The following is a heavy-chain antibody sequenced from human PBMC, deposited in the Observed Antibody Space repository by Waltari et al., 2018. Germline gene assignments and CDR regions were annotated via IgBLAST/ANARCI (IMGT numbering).Heavy chain of an antibody. D-gene: IGHD2-21*01. Sequence: QVQLVQSGAEVKKPGASVNISCKPSEYTFTSSYIHWVRQAPGQGLEWMGIINPSGGSTIYAQKFQGRVTMTRDTSTSTVYIELSSLRSEDTAVYYCALDTGALWMDVWGQGTTVTVPS. V-gene: IGHV1-46*01. J-gene: IGHJ6*02. CDR2: INPSGGST. CDR3: ALDTGALWMDV. CDR1: EYTFTSSY.